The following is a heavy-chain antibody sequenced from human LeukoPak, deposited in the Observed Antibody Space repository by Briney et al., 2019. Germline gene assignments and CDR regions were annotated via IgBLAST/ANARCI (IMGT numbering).Heavy chain of an antibody. V-gene: IGHV3-48*03. Sequence: GGSLRLSCAASGFTFSSYEMNWVRQAPGKGLEWVSYISSSGSTIYYADSVKGRFTISRDNAKNSLYLQMNSLRAEDTAVYYCARDRSLAPAALLWDYWGQGTLVTVSS. CDR1: GFTFSSYE. D-gene: IGHD2-2*01. J-gene: IGHJ4*02. CDR2: ISSSGSTI. CDR3: ARDRSLAPAALLWDY.